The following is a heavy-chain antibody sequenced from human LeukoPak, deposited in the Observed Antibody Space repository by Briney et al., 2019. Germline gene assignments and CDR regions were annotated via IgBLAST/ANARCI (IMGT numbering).Heavy chain of an antibody. Sequence: SETLSLTCTVSGGSISSSSYYWGWIRQPPGKGLEWIGSIYYSGSTYYSPSLKSRVTISVDTSKNQFSLKLSSVTAADTAVYYCARRRVFDYGDLNIDYWGQGTLVTVSS. CDR3: ARRRVFDYGDLNIDY. CDR2: IYYSGST. CDR1: GGSISSSSYY. J-gene: IGHJ4*02. V-gene: IGHV4-39*07. D-gene: IGHD4-17*01.